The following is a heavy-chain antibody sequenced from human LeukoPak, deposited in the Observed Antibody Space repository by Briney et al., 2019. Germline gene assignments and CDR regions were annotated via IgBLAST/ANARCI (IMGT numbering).Heavy chain of an antibody. V-gene: IGHV3-43D*03. CDR3: AKDKGYSGSYNGYFDY. D-gene: IGHD1-26*01. Sequence: GGSLRLSCAASGFTFDDYAMHWVRQAPGKGLEWVSLISWDGGSTYYADSVKGRFTISRDNSKNSLYLQMNSLRAEDTALYYCAKDKGYSGSYNGYFDYWGQGTLVTVSS. J-gene: IGHJ4*02. CDR1: GFTFDDYA. CDR2: ISWDGGST.